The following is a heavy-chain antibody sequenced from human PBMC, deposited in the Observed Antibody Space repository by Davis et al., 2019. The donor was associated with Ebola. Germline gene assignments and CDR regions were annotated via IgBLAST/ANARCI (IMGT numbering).Heavy chain of an antibody. D-gene: IGHD2-15*01. J-gene: IGHJ4*02. CDR3: ARAKDCSGGSCYSFREVRFDY. CDR2: NIPIFGTA. V-gene: IGHV1-69*13. Sequence: SSVPVPRKASGGTFSSYAISRVRQAPGQGPEWMGGNIPIFGTANYPQKFQGRVTITADESTSTAYMELSSLRSEDTAVYYCARAKDCSGGSCYSFREVRFDYWGQGTLVTVSS. CDR1: GGTFSSYA.